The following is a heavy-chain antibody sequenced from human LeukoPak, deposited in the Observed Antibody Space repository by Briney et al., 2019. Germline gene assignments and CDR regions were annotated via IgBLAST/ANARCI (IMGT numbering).Heavy chain of an antibody. CDR1: GFTFNTYW. CDR3: ARDSYYYMDV. V-gene: IGHV3-74*01. CDR2: IFSDGSST. J-gene: IGHJ6*03. Sequence: PGGSLRLXCAASGFTFNTYWFHWVRQAPGEELLWVSRIFSDGSSTNYADSVKGRFTISRDNAKNTLYLQMNSLRVEDTAVYFCARDSYYYMDVWGKGTTVTVSS.